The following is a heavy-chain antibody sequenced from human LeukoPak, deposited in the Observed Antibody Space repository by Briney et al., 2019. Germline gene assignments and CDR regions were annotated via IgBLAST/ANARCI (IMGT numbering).Heavy chain of an antibody. CDR3: LRDRVAVTAADSFDY. V-gene: IGHV3-74*01. D-gene: IGHD2-21*02. CDR1: GFTFSSYW. J-gene: IGHJ4*02. CDR2: IGSDGSST. Sequence: GGSLRLSCAASGFTFSSYWMHWVRQTPGKGLVWVSRIGSDGSSTRYADSVKGRFTISRDNAKNTLYLQMNSLRVEDTAVYYCLRDRVAVTAADSFDYWGQGTLVTVSS.